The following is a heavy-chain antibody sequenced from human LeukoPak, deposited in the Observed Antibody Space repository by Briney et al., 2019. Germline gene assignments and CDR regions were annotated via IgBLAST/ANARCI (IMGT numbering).Heavy chain of an antibody. Sequence: GGSLRLSCTASGFTFRGFWMGWVRQAPGKGLEWVATINQDEDETYYVDSVKGRFTISRDNSKNTLYLQMNSLRAEDTAVYYCARPGASSSWEYYYYYGMDVWGQGTKVTVSS. CDR2: INQDEDET. J-gene: IGHJ6*02. V-gene: IGHV3-7*01. D-gene: IGHD6-13*01. CDR3: ARPGASSSWEYYYYYGMDV. CDR1: GFTFRGFW.